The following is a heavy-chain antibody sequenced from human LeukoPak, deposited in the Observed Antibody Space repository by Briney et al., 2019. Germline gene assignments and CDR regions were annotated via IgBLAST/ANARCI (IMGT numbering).Heavy chain of an antibody. CDR3: ARLPGIAAAYSNY. CDR1: GFTFSSYS. J-gene: IGHJ4*02. CDR2: ISSSSSYI. Sequence: GGSLRLSCAASGFTFSSYSMNWVRQAPGKGLEWVSSISSSSSYIYYADSVKGRFTISRDNAKNSLYLQMYSLRAEDTAVYYCARLPGIAAAYSNYWGQGTLVTVSS. V-gene: IGHV3-21*01. D-gene: IGHD6-13*01.